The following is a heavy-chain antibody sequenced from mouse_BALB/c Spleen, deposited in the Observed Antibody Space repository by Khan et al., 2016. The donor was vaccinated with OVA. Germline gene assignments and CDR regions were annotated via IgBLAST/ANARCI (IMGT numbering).Heavy chain of an antibody. CDR2: ISSGGSYT. Sequence: EVKVVESGGGLVKPGGSLKLSCAASGFTFSNYAMSWVRQTPEKRLKWVATISSGGSYTYFPDSVQGRFTISRDNAKNTLSLQMSSLRSEDTARYYCARELFTTVVATPFAYWGQGTLVTVSA. CDR1: GFTFSNYA. D-gene: IGHD1-1*01. CDR3: ARELFTTVVATPFAY. V-gene: IGHV5-9-3*01. J-gene: IGHJ3*01.